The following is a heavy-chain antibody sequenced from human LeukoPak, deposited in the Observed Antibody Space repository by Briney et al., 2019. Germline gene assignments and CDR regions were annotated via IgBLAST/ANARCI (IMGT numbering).Heavy chain of an antibody. J-gene: IGHJ4*02. Sequence: GGSLRLSCAASGFTFSSYGMHWVRQAPGKGLEWVAFIRYDGSNKYYADSVKGRFTISRDNAKNSLYLQMNSLRAEDTAVYYCARDSFDYGDFDYWGQGTLVTVSS. CDR3: ARDSFDYGDFDY. CDR2: IRYDGSNK. V-gene: IGHV3-30*02. D-gene: IGHD4-17*01. CDR1: GFTFSSYG.